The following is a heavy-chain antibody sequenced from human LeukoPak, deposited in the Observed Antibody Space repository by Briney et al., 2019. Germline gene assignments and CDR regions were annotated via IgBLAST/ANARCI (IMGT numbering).Heavy chain of an antibody. CDR2: IRYDGSYK. J-gene: IGHJ6*03. Sequence: RGSLRLSCAASGFPFRSYAMHWVRQAPGKGLEWVAFIRYDGSYKYYGDSVEGRFTISRDNSKNTLYLQMNSLRAEDTAVYYCAKIPYGDYLLDYYYYMDVWGNGTTVTISS. CDR1: GFPFRSYA. D-gene: IGHD4-17*01. V-gene: IGHV3-30*02. CDR3: AKIPYGDYLLDYYYYMDV.